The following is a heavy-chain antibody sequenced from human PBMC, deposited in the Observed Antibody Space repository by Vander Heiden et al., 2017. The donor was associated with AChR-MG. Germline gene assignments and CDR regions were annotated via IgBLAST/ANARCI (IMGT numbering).Heavy chain of an antibody. Sequence: EVQLVESGGGLVKPGGSLRLSCAASGFTFTNAWMSWVRQAPGKGLEWVGRIKSKTDGGTTDYAAPAEGRFTISRDDSKNTLYLQMNSLKTEDTAVYYCTTDPVPAATRGYWGQGTLVTVSS. D-gene: IGHD2-2*01. V-gene: IGHV3-15*01. CDR2: IKSKTDGGTT. CDR3: TTDPVPAATRGY. J-gene: IGHJ4*02. CDR1: GFTFTNAW.